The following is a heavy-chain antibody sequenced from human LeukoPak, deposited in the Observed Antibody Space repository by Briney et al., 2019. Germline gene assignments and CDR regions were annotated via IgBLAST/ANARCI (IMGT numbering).Heavy chain of an antibody. Sequence: SETLSLTCAVYGGSFSGYYWSWIRQPPGKGLEWIGEINHSGSTNYNPSLKSRVTISVDTSKNQFSLKLSSVTAADTAVYYCARDSSGWYGEDYYYYGMDVWGQGTTVTVSS. J-gene: IGHJ6*02. V-gene: IGHV4-34*01. D-gene: IGHD6-19*01. CDR2: INHSGST. CDR1: GGSFSGYY. CDR3: ARDSSGWYGEDYYYYGMDV.